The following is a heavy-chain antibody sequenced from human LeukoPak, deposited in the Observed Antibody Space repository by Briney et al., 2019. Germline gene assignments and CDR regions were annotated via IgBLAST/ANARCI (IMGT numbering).Heavy chain of an antibody. CDR1: GFTFSNYW. V-gene: IGHV3-7*03. CDR2: IKEDGSEK. J-gene: IGHJ4*02. CDR3: ARTIRGY. D-gene: IGHD3-10*01. Sequence: PRGSLRLSCAASGFTFSNYWMSWVRQAPGKGLEWVANIKEDGSEKHYVDSVKGRFTISRDNAKNSLYLQMNSLRVEDTAVYYCARTIRGYWGQGTLVTVSS.